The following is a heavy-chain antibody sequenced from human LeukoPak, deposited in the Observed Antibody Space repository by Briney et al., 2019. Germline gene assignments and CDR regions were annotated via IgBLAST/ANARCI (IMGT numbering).Heavy chain of an antibody. D-gene: IGHD2-2*02. Sequence: GASVKVSCKASGGTFSSYAISWVRQAPGQGLEWMGRIIPILGIANYAQKFQGRVTITADKSTSTAYMELSSLRSEDTAVYYCARGRYCSSTSCYKDYYYGMDVWGQGTTVTVSS. CDR3: ARGRYCSSTSCYKDYYYGMDV. CDR2: IIPILGIA. J-gene: IGHJ6*02. CDR1: GGTFSSYA. V-gene: IGHV1-69*04.